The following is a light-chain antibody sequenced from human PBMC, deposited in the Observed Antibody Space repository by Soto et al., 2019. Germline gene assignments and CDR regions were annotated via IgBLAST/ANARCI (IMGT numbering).Light chain of an antibody. V-gene: IGKV3-15*01. Sequence: EIVMTQSPATLSVSPGGRATLSCRASQSISDTLALYRQKPGQAPRLLIYGASTRAPGFPARFSGSGSGTDFTLTISSLQSEDFAVYYCQTYGSSPPWPFGQGTKVDI. CDR3: QTYGSSPPWP. CDR1: QSISDT. CDR2: GAS. J-gene: IGKJ1*01.